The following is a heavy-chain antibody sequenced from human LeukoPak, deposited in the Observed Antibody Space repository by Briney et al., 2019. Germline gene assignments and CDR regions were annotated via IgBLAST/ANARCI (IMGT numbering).Heavy chain of an antibody. V-gene: IGHV3-33*01. CDR1: GFTFSSYG. CDR3: ARDRCTNGVCYYDY. CDR2: IWYDGSIK. Sequence: GGSLRLSCAASGFTFSSYGMHWVRRAPGKGLEWVAVIWYDGSIKYYGDSVKGRFTISRDNPKNTLYLQMNSLRAEDTAVYYCARDRCTNGVCYYDYWGQGTLVTVSS. J-gene: IGHJ4*02. D-gene: IGHD2-8*01.